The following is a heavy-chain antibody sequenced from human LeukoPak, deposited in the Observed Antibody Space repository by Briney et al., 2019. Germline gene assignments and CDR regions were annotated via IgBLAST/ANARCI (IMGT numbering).Heavy chain of an antibody. Sequence: SVKVSCKASGGTFSSYPISWVRQAPGQGLEWMGRIIPLLGIANYAQKFHGRVTITADKSTNTAYMELSSLRSEDTVVYYCARNAGGRFYGSRQVGYYSGMDVWGQGTTVTVSS. CDR2: IIPLLGIA. V-gene: IGHV1-69*02. CDR3: ARNAGGRFYGSRQVGYYSGMDV. D-gene: IGHD3-10*01. CDR1: GGTFSSYP. J-gene: IGHJ6*02.